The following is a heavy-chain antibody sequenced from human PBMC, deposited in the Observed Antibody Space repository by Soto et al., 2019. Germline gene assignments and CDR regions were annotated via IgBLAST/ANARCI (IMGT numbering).Heavy chain of an antibody. V-gene: IGHV4-61*01. CDR1: GGSVSSGSYY. CDR2: IYYSGST. J-gene: IGHJ4*02. Sequence: SETLSLTCTVSGGSVSSGSYYWSWIRQPPGKGLEWIGYIYYSGSTNYNPSLKSRVTISVDTSKNQFSLKLSSVTAADTAVYYCASRGIYDYIWGSYRPHYDYWGQGTLVTVPQ. D-gene: IGHD3-16*01. CDR3: ASRGIYDYIWGSYRPHYDY.